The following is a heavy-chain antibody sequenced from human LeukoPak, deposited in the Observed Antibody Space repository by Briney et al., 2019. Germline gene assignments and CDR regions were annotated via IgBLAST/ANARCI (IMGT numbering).Heavy chain of an antibody. CDR1: GVSIRSTDYY. D-gene: IGHD3-10*01. CDR2: VFYNGNT. Sequence: PSETLSLTCSVSGVSIRSTDYYWVWIRQPPGKGLDWIGHVFYNGNTYSNPSLKSRVTMSVDTSKNQFSLKLSSVTAADTAVYYCARSPTITMVRGVNFDYWGQGTLVTVSS. V-gene: IGHV4-39*07. J-gene: IGHJ4*02. CDR3: ARSPTITMVRGVNFDY.